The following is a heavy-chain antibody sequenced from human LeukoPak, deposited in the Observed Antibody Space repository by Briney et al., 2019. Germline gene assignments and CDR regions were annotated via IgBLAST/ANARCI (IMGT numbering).Heavy chain of an antibody. J-gene: IGHJ4*02. CDR1: GFTFDDFA. Sequence: GGSLRLSCAASGFTFDDFAMHWVRQAPGKGLEWVSTISWNSGSIGYADSVKGRFTISRDNAKSSLYLQMNSLRPEDTALYYCAKDLRPYCSGGSCFSPFDYWGQGTLVTVSS. D-gene: IGHD2-15*01. CDR3: AKDLRPYCSGGSCFSPFDY. V-gene: IGHV3-9*01. CDR2: ISWNSGSI.